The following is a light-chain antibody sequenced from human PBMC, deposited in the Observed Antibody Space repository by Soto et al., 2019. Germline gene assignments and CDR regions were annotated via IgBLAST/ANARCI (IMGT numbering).Light chain of an antibody. V-gene: IGKV3-20*01. CDR1: QSVSSRN. CDR3: LRHGDSPPAST. CDR2: GAS. J-gene: IGKJ2*01. Sequence: EIVLTQSPGTVSLSPGERATLSCRASQSVSSRNLAWYRQKPGQAPSLLIFGASNRATGIPDRFSGSGSGTDFTLTISRLEPEDCAVYYCLRHGDSPPASTFGQGTKLEIK.